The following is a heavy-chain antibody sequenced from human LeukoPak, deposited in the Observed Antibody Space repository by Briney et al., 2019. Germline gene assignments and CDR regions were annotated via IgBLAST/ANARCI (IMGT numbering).Heavy chain of an antibody. CDR2: IYYSGST. V-gene: IGHV4-39*07. CDR1: GGSISSSSYY. J-gene: IGHJ6*03. Sequence: SETLSLTCTVSGGSISSSSYYWGWIRQPPGKGLEWIGSIYYSGSTYYNPSLKSRVTISVDTSKNQFSLKLSSVTAADTAVYYCARVPSSEYYYYYMDVWGKGATVTVSS. D-gene: IGHD2-2*01. CDR3: ARVPSSEYYYYYMDV.